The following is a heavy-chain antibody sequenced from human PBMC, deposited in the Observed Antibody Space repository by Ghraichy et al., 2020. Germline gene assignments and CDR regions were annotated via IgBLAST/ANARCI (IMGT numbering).Heavy chain of an antibody. J-gene: IGHJ4*02. V-gene: IGHV4-34*01. CDR1: GGSFSGYY. CDR2: INHSGST. Sequence: SETLSLTCAVYGGSFSGYYWSWIRQPPGKGLEWIGEINHSGSTNYNPSLKSRVTISVDTSKNQFSLKLSSVTAADTAVYYCARSAGIGDYWGQGTLVTVSS. D-gene: IGHD6-19*01. CDR3: ARSAGIGDY.